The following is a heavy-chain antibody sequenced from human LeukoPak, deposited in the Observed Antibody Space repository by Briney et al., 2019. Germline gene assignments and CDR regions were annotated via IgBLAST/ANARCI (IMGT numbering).Heavy chain of an antibody. D-gene: IGHD1-26*01. Sequence: PGGSLRLSCTASGFTFSSYTMHWVRLAPGKGLEYVSAISSNGGITYYANSVKGRFTISRDNSKNTLCLQMGSLRAEDMAVYYCAREEGSGSYYFDNWGQGTLVTASS. J-gene: IGHJ4*02. CDR2: ISSNGGIT. V-gene: IGHV3-64*01. CDR3: AREEGSGSYYFDN. CDR1: GFTFSSYT.